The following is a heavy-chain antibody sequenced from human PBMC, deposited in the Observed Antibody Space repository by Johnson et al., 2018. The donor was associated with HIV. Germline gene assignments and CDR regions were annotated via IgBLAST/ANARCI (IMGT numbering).Heavy chain of an antibody. J-gene: IGHJ3*02. CDR2: ISYDGSNK. CDR3: AREAGAFDI. V-gene: IGHV3-30*03. Sequence: QVQLVESGGGVVQPGRSLRLSCAASGFTFSSYGMHWVRQSPGKGLEWVAVISYDGSNKYYADSVKGRFTIPRDNSKNTLYLQMNSLRAEDTAVYYCAREAGAFDIWGQGTTVTVSP. CDR1: GFTFSSYG.